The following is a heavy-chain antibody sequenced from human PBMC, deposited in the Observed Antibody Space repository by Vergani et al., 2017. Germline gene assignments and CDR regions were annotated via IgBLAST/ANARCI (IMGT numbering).Heavy chain of an antibody. D-gene: IGHD2-2*01. Sequence: QVQLVESGGGVVQPGRSLRLSCAASGFTFSSYGMHWVRQAPGKGLEWVAVISYDGSNKYYADSVKGRFTISRDNSKNTLYLQMNSLRAEDTAVYYCAKDLRYCSSTSCSRGMDVWGQGTTVTVSS. V-gene: IGHV3-30*18. CDR1: GFTFSSYG. CDR2: ISYDGSNK. J-gene: IGHJ6*02. CDR3: AKDLRYCSSTSCSRGMDV.